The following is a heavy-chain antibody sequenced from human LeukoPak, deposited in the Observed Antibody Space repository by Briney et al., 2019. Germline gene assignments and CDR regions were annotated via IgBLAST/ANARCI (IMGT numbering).Heavy chain of an antibody. CDR3: ARDGVVVVPAAPTFYYYYYGMDV. V-gene: IGHV3-11*01. J-gene: IGHJ6*02. Sequence: GGSLRLSCAASGFTFSDYYMSWIRQAPGKGLEWVSYISSSGSTIYYADSVKGRFTISRDNAKNSLYLQMNSLRAEDTAVYYCARDGVVVVPAAPTFYYYYYGMDVWGQGTAVTVSS. D-gene: IGHD2-2*01. CDR1: GFTFSDYY. CDR2: ISSSGSTI.